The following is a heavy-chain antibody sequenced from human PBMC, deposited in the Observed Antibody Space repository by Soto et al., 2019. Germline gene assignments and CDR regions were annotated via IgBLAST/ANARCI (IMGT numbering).Heavy chain of an antibody. Sequence: ASVKVSCKASGYTFTENQIHWLRRAPGQRLEWMGRIDPESGDTTFAQTYLGRVTMTRDTSSNTVYMARTRLTSDDTAIYYIAGRQLRDYIRWSFDPWGQGTLVTVSS. CDR1: GYTFTENQ. CDR2: IDPESGDT. D-gene: IGHD3-16*01. V-gene: IGHV1-2*02. CDR3: AGRQLRDYIRWSFDP. J-gene: IGHJ5*02.